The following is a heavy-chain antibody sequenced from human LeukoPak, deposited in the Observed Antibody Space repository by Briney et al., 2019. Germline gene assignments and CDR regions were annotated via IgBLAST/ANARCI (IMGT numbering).Heavy chain of an antibody. D-gene: IGHD6-19*01. J-gene: IGHJ4*02. CDR3: ARGRGGWYYFDY. Sequence: SETLSLTCTVSGGSISSYYWSWIRQPPGEGLEWIGYIYYSGSTNYNPSLKSRVTIPVDTSKNQFSLKLSSVTAADTAVYYCARGRGGWYYFDYWGQGTLVTVSS. V-gene: IGHV4-59*01. CDR1: GGSISSYY. CDR2: IYYSGST.